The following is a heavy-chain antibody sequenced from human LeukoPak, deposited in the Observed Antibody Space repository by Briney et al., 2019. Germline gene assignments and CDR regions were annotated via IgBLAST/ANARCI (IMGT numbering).Heavy chain of an antibody. CDR2: IYYSGST. Sequence: PSETLSLTCTVSGGSISSYYWSWIRQPPGKGLEWIGYIYYSGSTNYNPSLKNRVTISVDTSKNQFSLKLSSVTAADTAVYYCARSSGGWFDPWGQGTLVTVSS. J-gene: IGHJ5*02. CDR3: ARSSGGWFDP. D-gene: IGHD2-15*01. CDR1: GGSISSYY. V-gene: IGHV4-59*01.